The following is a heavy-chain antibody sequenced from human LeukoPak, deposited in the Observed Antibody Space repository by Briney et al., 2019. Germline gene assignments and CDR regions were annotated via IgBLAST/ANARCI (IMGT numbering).Heavy chain of an antibody. D-gene: IGHD3-22*01. V-gene: IGHV1-46*01. CDR3: VRAFTRDSSGYLTDY. J-gene: IGHJ4*02. Sequence: ASVKVSCKASGYTFTSYYMHWVRQAAGQGLEWMGIINPSGGSTSYAQKFQGRVTMTRDTSTSTVYMELSSLRSEDTAVYYCVRAFTRDSSGYLTDYWGQGTLVTVSS. CDR1: GYTFTSYY. CDR2: INPSGGST.